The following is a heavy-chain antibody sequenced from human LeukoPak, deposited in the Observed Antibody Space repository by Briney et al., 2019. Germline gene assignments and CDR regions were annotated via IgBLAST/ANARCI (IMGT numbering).Heavy chain of an antibody. CDR1: GFTFSSYE. Sequence: GGSLRLSCAASGFTFSSYEMNWVRQAPGKGLEWVSYISSSGGTIYYADSVKGRFTISRDNAKNSPYLQMNSLRAEDTAVYYCARVGYNWNYGYWYFDLWGRGTLVTVSS. CDR3: ARVGYNWNYGYWYFDL. J-gene: IGHJ2*01. D-gene: IGHD1-7*01. V-gene: IGHV3-48*03. CDR2: ISSSGGTI.